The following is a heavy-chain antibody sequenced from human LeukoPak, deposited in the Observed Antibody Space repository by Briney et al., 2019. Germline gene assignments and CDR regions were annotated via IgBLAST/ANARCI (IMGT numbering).Heavy chain of an antibody. CDR2: IYDSGSP. J-gene: IGHJ4*02. Sequence: SETLSLTCTVSGGSISTYYWVWIRQPPGKGLEWIGHIYDSGSPTYKSSLKSRVTISMDTSKGQFSLRLTSVTAADTAVYYCARDGYSSGWYDYWGQGTLVTVSS. D-gene: IGHD6-19*01. CDR1: GGSISTYY. V-gene: IGHV4-59*01. CDR3: ARDGYSSGWYDY.